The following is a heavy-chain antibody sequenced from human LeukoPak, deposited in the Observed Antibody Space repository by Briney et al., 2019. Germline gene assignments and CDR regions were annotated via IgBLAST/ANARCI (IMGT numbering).Heavy chain of an antibody. D-gene: IGHD2-21*02. Sequence: ASVKVSCKASGYTFINHYMHWVRQAPGQGLEWMGIINPSGGNTRYAQKFQGRVTMTRDTSTSPVYMELISLRSEDTAVYYCARDPSYCGGDCYALDIWGQGTMVTVSS. CDR3: ARDPSYCGGDCYALDI. CDR2: INPSGGNT. CDR1: GYTFINHY. V-gene: IGHV1-46*01. J-gene: IGHJ3*02.